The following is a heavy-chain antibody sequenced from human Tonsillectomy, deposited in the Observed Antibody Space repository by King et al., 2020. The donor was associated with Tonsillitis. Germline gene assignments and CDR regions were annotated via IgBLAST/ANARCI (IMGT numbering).Heavy chain of an antibody. CDR2: IYYSGSA. CDR3: ARVSHVGTLDY. V-gene: IGHV4-59*01. CDR1: GGSISTYY. D-gene: IGHD7-27*01. J-gene: IGHJ4*02. Sequence: MQLQESGPGLVKPSETLSLTCSVSGGSISTYYWSWIRQPPGKGLEWSGDIYYSGSANYNSSLKSRVTISGDTSKNQLSLKLSSVTAADTAVYFCARVSHVGTLDYWGQGNPVTVSS.